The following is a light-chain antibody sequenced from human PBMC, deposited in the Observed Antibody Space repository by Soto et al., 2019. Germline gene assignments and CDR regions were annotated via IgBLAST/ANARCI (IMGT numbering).Light chain of an antibody. CDR1: SSDMGVYNY. CDR2: EVA. J-gene: IGLJ3*02. V-gene: IGLV2-14*01. CDR3: SSYTTSATWV. Sequence: QSALTQPASVSGSPGQSITISCSGTSSDMGVYNYVSWYQHHPGKAPTLLIFEVANRASGVSNRFSGSQSANTAFLSISGLQAEDEADYYCSSYTTSATWVFGGGTKVTVL.